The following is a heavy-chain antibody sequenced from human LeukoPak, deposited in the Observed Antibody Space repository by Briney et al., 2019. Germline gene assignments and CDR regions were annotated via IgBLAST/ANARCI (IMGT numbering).Heavy chain of an antibody. CDR2: IYYSGNT. Sequence: PSETLSLTCAVSGGSISSGGYSWSWIRQPPGKGLEWIGSIYYSGNTYYNPSLKSRVTISVDTSKHQFSLNLSSVTAADTAIYFCARGLLYSGSFARNWFDSWGQGTLVTVSS. V-gene: IGHV4-30-2*03. CDR3: ARGLLYSGSFARNWFDS. CDR1: GGSISSGGYS. J-gene: IGHJ5*01. D-gene: IGHD1-26*01.